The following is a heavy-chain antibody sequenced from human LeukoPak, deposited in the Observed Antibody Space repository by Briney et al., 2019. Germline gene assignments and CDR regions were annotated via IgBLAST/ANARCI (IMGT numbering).Heavy chain of an antibody. D-gene: IGHD1-14*01. J-gene: IGHJ6*03. CDR3: ARDLAGFQEPRYYYYMDV. CDR1: GFTVSSNV. V-gene: IGHV3-66*02. CDR2: IYSDDRA. Sequence: GGSLRLSCVASGFTVSSNVMSWVRQAPGKGLEGVSLIYSDDRAFYADSVKGRFTISRNNSKNTLFLQMSSLKPEDTAIYYCARDLAGFQEPRYYYYMDVWGKGTTVTVSS.